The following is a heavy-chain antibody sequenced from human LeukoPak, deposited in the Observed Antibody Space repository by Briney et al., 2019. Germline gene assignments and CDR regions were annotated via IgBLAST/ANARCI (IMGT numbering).Heavy chain of an antibody. CDR2: LYYSGNT. CDR1: GGSISSSSYY. V-gene: IGHV4-39*01. J-gene: IGHJ4*02. Sequence: SETLSLTCTVSGGSISSSSYYWGWIRQPPGKGLEWIGTLYYSGNTYYNPSLKSRVNISVDTSKNQFSLKLTSVTAADTAVYYCARPGDGYNLGYWGQGTLVTVSS. CDR3: ARPGDGYNLGY. D-gene: IGHD5-24*01.